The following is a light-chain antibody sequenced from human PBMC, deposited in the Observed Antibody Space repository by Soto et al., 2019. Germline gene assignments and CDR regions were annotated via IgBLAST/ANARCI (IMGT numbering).Light chain of an antibody. CDR3: QSCDSSNYV. Sequence: NFMLTQPHSVSASPGKTVTISCTRSSGSIASNYVQWYQQRPGSSPTTVIYEDNQRPSGVPDRFSGSIDSSSNSASLTISGLKTEDEADYYCQSCDSSNYVFGTGTKVTVL. J-gene: IGLJ1*01. CDR2: EDN. CDR1: SGSIASNY. V-gene: IGLV6-57*01.